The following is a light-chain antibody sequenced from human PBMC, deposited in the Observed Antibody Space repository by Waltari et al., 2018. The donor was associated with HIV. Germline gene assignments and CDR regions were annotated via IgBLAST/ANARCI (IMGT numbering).Light chain of an antibody. Sequence: QSALTQPASVSGSPGQSITISCTGTNSDIGTHNYVSWYQQQSGKAPRLLISEVNNRPSGVSNRFSGSKAGNTASLSISGLQAEDEGKYYCSSYTATKILVFGGGTDVTVL. V-gene: IGLV2-14*03. CDR2: EVN. CDR3: SSYTATKILV. CDR1: NSDIGTHNY. J-gene: IGLJ2*01.